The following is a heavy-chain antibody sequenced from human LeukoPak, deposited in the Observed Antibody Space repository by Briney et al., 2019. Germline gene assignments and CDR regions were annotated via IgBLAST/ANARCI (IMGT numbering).Heavy chain of an antibody. J-gene: IGHJ4*02. CDR1: GGSISSSSYY. CDR3: ARPGGVGATGSPDD. D-gene: IGHD1-26*01. V-gene: IGHV4-39*02. Sequence: SGALSLTCRVSGGSISSSSYYWGWVRQPPGKGRGWIGRIYYNGRTYYQPSPKRGVPVSVVPSKNHFSLKLTYVTAADTAVYYCARPGGVGATGSPDDWGQGTLVPVSS. CDR2: IYYNGRT.